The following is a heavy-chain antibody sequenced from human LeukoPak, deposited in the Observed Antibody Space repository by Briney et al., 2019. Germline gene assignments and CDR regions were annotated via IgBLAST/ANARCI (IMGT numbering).Heavy chain of an antibody. Sequence: GGSLRLSCAASGFSFSNYAMMWVRQAPGKGLEWVSANSGSGGSTYYADSVKGRFTISRDNSKNTLYLQMNSLRAEDTAVYYCARYERAGSRDGYNSEGTFDYWGQGTLVTVSS. D-gene: IGHD5-24*01. J-gene: IGHJ4*02. CDR3: ARYERAGSRDGYNSEGTFDY. CDR2: NSGSGGST. CDR1: GFSFSNYA. V-gene: IGHV3-23*01.